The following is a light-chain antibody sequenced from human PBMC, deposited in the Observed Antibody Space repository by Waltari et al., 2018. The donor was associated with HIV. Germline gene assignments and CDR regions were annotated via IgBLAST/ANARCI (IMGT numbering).Light chain of an antibody. CDR2: DDR. J-gene: IGLJ3*02. Sequence: YVLTQPPSVSVAPNQTATVACIGEYIGVRDVHWYRQRSGQAPEVVSHDDRARTPGIPGRITGSNSGDMATLTIASGEAGDGAVYYCQVWGATNDWVFGGGTKVTVL. V-gene: IGLV3-21*02. CDR3: QVWGATNDWV. CDR1: YIGVRD.